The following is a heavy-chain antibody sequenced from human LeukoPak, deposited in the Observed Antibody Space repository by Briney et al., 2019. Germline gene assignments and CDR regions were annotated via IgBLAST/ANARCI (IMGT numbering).Heavy chain of an antibody. CDR3: AKVPGSFDAFDI. Sequence: GGSLRLSCAASGFTFSSYGMHWVRQAPGKGLEWVAFIRYDGSNTYYADSVKGRFTISRDNSKNTLYLQMNSLRAEDTAVYYCAKVPGSFDAFDIWGQGTMVTVSS. CDR2: IRYDGSNT. D-gene: IGHD2-15*01. J-gene: IGHJ3*02. CDR1: GFTFSSYG. V-gene: IGHV3-30*02.